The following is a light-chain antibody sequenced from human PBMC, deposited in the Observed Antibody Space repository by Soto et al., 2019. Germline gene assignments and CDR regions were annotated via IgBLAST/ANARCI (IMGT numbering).Light chain of an antibody. V-gene: IGKV3-20*01. CDR3: QQYASSPAT. J-gene: IGKJ1*01. CDR1: QTVGRSY. CDR2: DAS. Sequence: EIVLTQSPGTLSLSPGERATLSCRASQTVGRSYLAWHQQKPCQAPRILIYDASSRPADIPDRFSGSGSGTGFTLSISRLEPEDFAVYFCQQYASSPATFGQGTKVEI.